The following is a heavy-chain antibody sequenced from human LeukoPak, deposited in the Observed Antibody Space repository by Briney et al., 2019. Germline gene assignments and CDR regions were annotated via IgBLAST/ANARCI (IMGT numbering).Heavy chain of an antibody. CDR1: GFTLSSYA. V-gene: IGHV3-23*01. CDR2: ISVSGNT. Sequence: GGSLRLSCAASGFTLSSYAMSWVRQGPGKGLEWVSAISVSGNTYHADSVKGRFTISRDSSKNTLYLQMNSLRAEDTAVYYCAKAQGSLVWNVAFNIWGQGTMVTVSS. J-gene: IGHJ3*02. CDR3: AKAQGSLVWNVAFNI. D-gene: IGHD1-1*01.